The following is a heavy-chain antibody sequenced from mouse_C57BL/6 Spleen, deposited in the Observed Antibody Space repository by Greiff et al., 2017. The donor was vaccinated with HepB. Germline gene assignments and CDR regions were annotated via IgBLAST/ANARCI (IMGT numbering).Heavy chain of an antibody. V-gene: IGHV5-4*03. CDR1: GFTFSSYA. CDR2: ISDGGSYT. J-gene: IGHJ4*01. CDR3: ARGEDY. Sequence: EVKVVESGGGLVKPGGSLKLSCAASGFTFSSYAMSWVRQTPEKRLEWVATISDGGSYTYYPDNVKGRFTISRDNAKNNLYLQMSHLKSEDTAMYYCARGEDYWGQGTSVTVSS.